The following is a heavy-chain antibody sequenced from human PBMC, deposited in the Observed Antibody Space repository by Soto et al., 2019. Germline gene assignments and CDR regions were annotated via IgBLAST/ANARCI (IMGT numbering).Heavy chain of an antibody. V-gene: IGHV2-5*01. CDR1: GFSLTSPAVG. CDR2: IYWNDDK. J-gene: IGHJ4*02. Sequence: QITLKESGPTLVKPTQTLTLTCTFSGFSLTSPAVGVNWIRQPPGKAPEWLALIYWNDDKQYSPSLKSRLTITKDTSKNQVVLTLINMDVVDTATYYCAHGSGWLSDYWGQGALVTVSS. D-gene: IGHD6-19*01. CDR3: AHGSGWLSDY.